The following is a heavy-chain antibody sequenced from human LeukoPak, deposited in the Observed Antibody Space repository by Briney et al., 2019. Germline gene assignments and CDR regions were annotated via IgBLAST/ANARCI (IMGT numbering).Heavy chain of an antibody. CDR1: GGSFSGYY. CDR3: ARVRGRWFDP. V-gene: IGHV4-34*01. J-gene: IGHJ5*02. Sequence: PSETLSLTCAVYGGSFSGYYWSWIRQPPEKGLEWIGEINHSGSTNYNPSLKSRVTISVDTSKNQFSLKLSSVTAADTAVYYCARVRGRWFDPWGQGTLVTVSS. CDR2: INHSGST. D-gene: IGHD3-10*01.